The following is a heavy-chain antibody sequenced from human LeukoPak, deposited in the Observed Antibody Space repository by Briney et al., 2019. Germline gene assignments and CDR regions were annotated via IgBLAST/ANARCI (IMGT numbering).Heavy chain of an antibody. CDR2: IKQDGSEK. V-gene: IGHV3-7*03. Sequence: PGGSLRLSCAASGFTFSTYWMSWVRQAPGKGLEWVANIKQDGSEKYYVDSVKGRFTISRDNAKNSLYLQMNSLRAEDTALYYCAKGGAAVAATRFDYWGQGTLVTVSS. D-gene: IGHD6-19*01. CDR3: AKGGAAVAATRFDY. CDR1: GFTFSTYW. J-gene: IGHJ4*02.